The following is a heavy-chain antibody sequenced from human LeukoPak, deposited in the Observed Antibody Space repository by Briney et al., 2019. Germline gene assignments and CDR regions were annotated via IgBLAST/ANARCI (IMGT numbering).Heavy chain of an antibody. J-gene: IGHJ4*02. Sequence: SETLSLTCTVSCPSIINYYWTWIRQPPGKGPEWIGYIHNSEGTKYNPSLKSRVAISADRSKNQFSLRLTSVTAADTALYYCARHHRDCSGGSCYVIDSWGQGTLVTVSS. V-gene: IGHV4-4*09. CDR1: CPSIINYY. D-gene: IGHD2-15*01. CDR2: IHNSEGT. CDR3: ARHHRDCSGGSCYVIDS.